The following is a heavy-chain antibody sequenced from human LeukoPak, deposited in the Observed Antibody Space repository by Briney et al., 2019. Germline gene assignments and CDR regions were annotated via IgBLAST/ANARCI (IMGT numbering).Heavy chain of an antibody. CDR3: AREPILEWLAFSYYYYMDV. V-gene: IGHV1-2*02. CDR1: GYTFTGYY. Sequence: ASVKVSCKASGYTFTGYYMHWVRQAPGQGLEWMGWINPNSGGTNYAQKFQGRVTMTRDTSISTAYMELSRLRSDDTAVYYCAREPILEWLAFSYYYYMDVWGKGTTVTVSS. CDR2: INPNSGGT. D-gene: IGHD3-3*01. J-gene: IGHJ6*03.